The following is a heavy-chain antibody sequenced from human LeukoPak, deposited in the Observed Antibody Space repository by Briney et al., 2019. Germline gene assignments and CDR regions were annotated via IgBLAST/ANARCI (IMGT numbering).Heavy chain of an antibody. Sequence: PGGTLRLSCAASGFTFSSYGVSWVRQAPGKGLEWVSGISGSGHRTYYADSVKGRFTISRDNSKSTLYLQMNSLRAEDTALYYCAREPYYDSSGYSPDYWGQGTLVTVSS. J-gene: IGHJ4*02. CDR3: AREPYYDSSGYSPDY. CDR2: ISGSGHRT. D-gene: IGHD3-22*01. V-gene: IGHV3-23*01. CDR1: GFTFSSYG.